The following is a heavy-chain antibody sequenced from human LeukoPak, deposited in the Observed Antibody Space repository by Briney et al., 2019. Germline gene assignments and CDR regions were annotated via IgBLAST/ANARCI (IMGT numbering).Heavy chain of an antibody. CDR3: ARDRIAARGFDP. CDR2: INPNSGGT. J-gene: IGHJ5*02. CDR1: GYTFTGYY. V-gene: IGHV1-2*02. D-gene: IGHD6-6*01. Sequence: ASVKVSCKASGYTFTGYYMHWVRQAPGQGLEWMGWINPNSGGTNYAQKFQGRVTMTRDTSISTAYMELSRLRSDDTAVYYCARDRIAARGFDPWGQGTLVTVSS.